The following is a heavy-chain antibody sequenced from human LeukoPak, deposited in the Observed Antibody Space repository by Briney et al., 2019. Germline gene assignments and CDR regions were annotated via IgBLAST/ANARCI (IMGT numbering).Heavy chain of an antibody. CDR1: GFTFSSYA. CDR2: ISGSGGST. D-gene: IGHD2-15*01. CDR3: AKRPGGGLYYYYYMDV. J-gene: IGHJ6*03. Sequence: GGSLRLSCAASGFTFSSYAMSWVRQAPGKGLEWVSAISGSGGSTYYADSVKGRFTISGDNSKNTLYLQMNSLRAEDTAVYYCAKRPGGGLYYYYYMDVWGKGTTVTVSS. V-gene: IGHV3-23*01.